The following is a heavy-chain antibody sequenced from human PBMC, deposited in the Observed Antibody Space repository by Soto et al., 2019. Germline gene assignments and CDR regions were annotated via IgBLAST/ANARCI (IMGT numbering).Heavy chain of an antibody. V-gene: IGHV4-59*08. Sequence: SETLSLTCTVSGGSISSYYWSWIRQPPGKGLEWIGYIYYSGSTNYNPSLKSRVTISVDTSKNQFSLKLSSVTAADTAVYYCARHKTNTVTHGRAYYYYYMDVWGKGTTVTVSS. CDR1: GGSISSYY. CDR2: IYYSGST. J-gene: IGHJ6*03. CDR3: ARHKTNTVTHGRAYYYYYMDV. D-gene: IGHD4-4*01.